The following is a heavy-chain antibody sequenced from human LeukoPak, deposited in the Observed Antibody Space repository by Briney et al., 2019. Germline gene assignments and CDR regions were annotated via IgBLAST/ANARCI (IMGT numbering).Heavy chain of an antibody. CDR1: DGSISSYY. J-gene: IGHJ6*03. Sequence: SETLSLTCTVSDGSISSYYWSWIRQPPGKGLEWIGYIYYSGSTNYNPSLKSRVTISVDTSKNQFSLKLSSVTAADTAVYYCARDVAAADDKWYYYMDVWGKGTTVTISS. CDR2: IYYSGST. CDR3: ARDVAAADDKWYYYMDV. V-gene: IGHV4-59*01. D-gene: IGHD6-25*01.